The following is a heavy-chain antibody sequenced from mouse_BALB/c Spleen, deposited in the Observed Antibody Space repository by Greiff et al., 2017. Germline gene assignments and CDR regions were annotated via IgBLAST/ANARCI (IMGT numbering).Heavy chain of an antibody. Sequence: EVKLQESGPGLVKPSQSLSLTCTVTGYSITSDYAWNWIRQFPGNKLEWMGYISYSGSTSYNPSLKSRISITRDTSKNQFFLQLNSVTTEDTATYYCARVEYWGQGTSVTVSS. J-gene: IGHJ4*01. V-gene: IGHV3-2*02. CDR1: GYSITSDYA. CDR3: ARVEY. CDR2: ISYSGST.